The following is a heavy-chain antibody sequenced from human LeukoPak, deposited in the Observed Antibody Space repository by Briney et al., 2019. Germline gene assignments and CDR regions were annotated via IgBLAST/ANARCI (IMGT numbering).Heavy chain of an antibody. CDR2: IYTSGST. J-gene: IGHJ4*02. CDR1: GGSISSGSYY. CDR3: ARGRYSSGWYGENFDY. V-gene: IGHV4-61*02. D-gene: IGHD6-19*01. Sequence: SQTLSLNCTVSGGSISSGSYYWSWIRQPPGKGLEWIGRIYTSGSTNYNPSLKSRVTISVDTSKNQFSLKLSSVTAADTAVYYCARGRYSSGWYGENFDYWGQGTLVTVSS.